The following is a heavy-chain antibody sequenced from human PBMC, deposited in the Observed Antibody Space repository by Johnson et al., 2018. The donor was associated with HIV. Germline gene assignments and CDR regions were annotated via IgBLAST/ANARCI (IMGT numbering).Heavy chain of an antibody. D-gene: IGHD2-2*01. J-gene: IGHJ3*01. CDR2: INWNGGST. CDR1: GFTFNDYG. Sequence: VQLVESGGGVVRPGGSLRLSCAASGFTFNDYGMSWVRQSPGKGLEWVSGINWNGGSTHYADSVKGRFTISRAKAKNSLYLKMNSLRADDTALYYCARVRRLGYCSSTNCWGDAFDFWGQGTMVTVSS. CDR3: ARVRRLGYCSSTNCWGDAFDF. V-gene: IGHV3-20*04.